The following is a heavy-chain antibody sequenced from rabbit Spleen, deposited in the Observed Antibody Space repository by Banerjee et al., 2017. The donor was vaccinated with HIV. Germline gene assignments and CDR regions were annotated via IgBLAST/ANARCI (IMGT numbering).Heavy chain of an antibody. CDR3: ASGYSDIYFNL. J-gene: IGHJ4*01. Sequence: QEQLEESGGDLVKPGASLTLTCIASGVSFSVSSYMCWVRQAPGKGLEWIACIDAGGSGFTYFASWAKGRFTISKTSSTTVTLQMTSLTAADTATYFCASGYSDIYFNLWGPGTLVTVS. V-gene: IGHV1S45*01. D-gene: IGHD1-1*01. CDR2: IDAGGSGFT. CDR1: GVSFSVSSY.